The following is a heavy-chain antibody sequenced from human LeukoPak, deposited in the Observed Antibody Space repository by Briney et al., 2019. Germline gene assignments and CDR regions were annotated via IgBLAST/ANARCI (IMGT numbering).Heavy chain of an antibody. V-gene: IGHV3-23*01. D-gene: IGHD2-2*01. CDR3: AKVGVGYCSSTSCYGHDY. J-gene: IGHJ4*02. Sequence: PGGSLRLSCAAPGFTFSSYAMSWVRQAPGKGLEWVSAISGSGGSTYYADSVKGRFTISRDNSKNTLYLQMNSLRAEDTAVYYCAKVGVGYCSSTSCYGHDYWGQGTLVTVSS. CDR2: ISGSGGST. CDR1: GFTFSSYA.